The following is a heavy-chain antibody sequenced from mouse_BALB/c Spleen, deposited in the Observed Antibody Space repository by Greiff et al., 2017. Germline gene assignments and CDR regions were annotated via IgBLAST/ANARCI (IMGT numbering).Heavy chain of an antibody. CDR1: GFTFSDYY. CDR2: ISDGGSYT. D-gene: IGHD1-1*01. Sequence: DVHLVESGGGLVKPGGSLKLSCAASGFTFSDYYMYWVRQTPEKRLEWVATISDGGSYTYYPDSVKGRFTISRDNAKNNLYLQMSSLKSEDTAMYYCARDRITTVDAMDYWGQGTSVTVSS. CDR3: ARDRITTVDAMDY. V-gene: IGHV5-4*02. J-gene: IGHJ4*01.